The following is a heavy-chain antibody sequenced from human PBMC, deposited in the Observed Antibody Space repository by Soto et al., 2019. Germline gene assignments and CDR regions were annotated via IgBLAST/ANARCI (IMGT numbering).Heavy chain of an antibody. D-gene: IGHD3-10*01. V-gene: IGHV2-5*02. J-gene: IGHJ4*02. CDR1: EFSLSTSGVA. CDR3: ARGVPFDY. Sequence: QITLKESGPTLLKPTETLTLTSTFSEFSLSTSGVAVGWIRQPPGKALEWLALIYWDDDKRYSPSLKSRLTITKDTSKNQVVLTMTNMDPADTATYYCARGVPFDYWGQGTLVTVSS. CDR2: IYWDDDK.